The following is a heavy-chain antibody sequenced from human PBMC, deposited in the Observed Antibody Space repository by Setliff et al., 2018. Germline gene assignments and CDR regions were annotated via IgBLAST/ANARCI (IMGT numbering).Heavy chain of an antibody. CDR3: ARSPANGWHDAFEV. Sequence: PGGSLRLSCAASTFTLGTYSMPWVRQAPGKGLAWVSSISPYSDYIYYADSVKGRFTISRDNAKNSLYLQMNSPGADDTAVYFCARSPANGWHDAFEVGGQGTMVTVSS. J-gene: IGHJ3*01. CDR2: ISPYSDYI. D-gene: IGHD6-19*01. CDR1: TFTLGTYS. V-gene: IGHV3-21*06.